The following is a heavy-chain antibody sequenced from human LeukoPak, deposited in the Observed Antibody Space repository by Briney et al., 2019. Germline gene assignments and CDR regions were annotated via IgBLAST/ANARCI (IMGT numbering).Heavy chain of an antibody. CDR3: ARRPYYYGSGSPHDY. D-gene: IGHD3-10*01. J-gene: IGHJ4*02. CDR2: INHSGST. CDR1: GGSFSGYY. V-gene: IGHV4-34*01. Sequence: SETLSLTCAVYGGSFSGYYWSWIRQPPGKGLEWIGEINHSGSTNYNPSLKRRVTISVDTSKNQFSLKLSSVTAADTSVYYCARRPYYYGSGSPHDYWGQGTLVTVSS.